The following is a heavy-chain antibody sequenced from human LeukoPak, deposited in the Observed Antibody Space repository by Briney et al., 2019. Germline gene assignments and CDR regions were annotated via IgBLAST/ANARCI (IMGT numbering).Heavy chain of an antibody. D-gene: IGHD6-6*01. CDR3: AKDIREYSSSYCFDY. V-gene: IGHV3-21*04. CDR2: ISSSSSYI. J-gene: IGHJ4*02. CDR1: GFTFSSYS. Sequence: GGSLRLSCAASGFTFSSYSMNWVRQAPGKGLEWVSSISSSSSYIYYADSVKGRFTISRDNAKNSLYLQMNSLRAEDMALYYCAKDIREYSSSYCFDYWGQGTLVTVSS.